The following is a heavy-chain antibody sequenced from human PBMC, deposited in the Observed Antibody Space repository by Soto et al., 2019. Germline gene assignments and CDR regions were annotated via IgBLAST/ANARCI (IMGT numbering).Heavy chain of an antibody. CDR2: ISWNSGSI. J-gene: IGHJ6*03. CDR3: AKDTSPSYYYYYMDV. V-gene: IGHV3-9*01. CDR1: GFTFDDYA. Sequence: EVQLVESGGGLVQPGRSLRLSCAASGFTFDDYAMHWVRQAPGKGLEWVSGISWNSGSIGYADSVKGRFTISRDNAKNSPYLQMNSLRAEDTALYYCAKDTSPSYYYYYMDVWGKGTTVTVSS.